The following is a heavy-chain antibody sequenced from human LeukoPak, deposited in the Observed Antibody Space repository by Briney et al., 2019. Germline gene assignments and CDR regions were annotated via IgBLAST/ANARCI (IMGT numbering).Heavy chain of an antibody. D-gene: IGHD6-19*01. Sequence: PGGSLRLSCAASGFTFSSYSMHWVRQAPSKGLEWVAFIRYDGSNKYYADSVKGRFTISRDNSKNTLYLQMNSLRAEDTAVYYCAKDSGIAVAGRGTIDYWGQGTLVTVSS. V-gene: IGHV3-30*02. CDR2: IRYDGSNK. CDR3: AKDSGIAVAGRGTIDY. J-gene: IGHJ4*02. CDR1: GFTFSSYS.